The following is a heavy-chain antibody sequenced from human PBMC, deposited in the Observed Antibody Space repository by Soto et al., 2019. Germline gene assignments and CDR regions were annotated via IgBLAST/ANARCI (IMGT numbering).Heavy chain of an antibody. CDR3: ATDTLYYYCSGSRDAFDI. J-gene: IGHJ3*02. CDR2: ISDYNGNT. D-gene: IGHD3-10*01. Sequence: QVQLVQTGAEVKKPGASVKFSCKASGYTFTSYGIRWMRQAPGQGLEWMGWISDYNGNTNYAQKLKGRVTMTPGTSTSTAYMELRSLRSDDTALYYCATDTLYYYCSGSRDAFDIWGQGRMVTVSS. CDR1: GYTFTSYG. V-gene: IGHV1-18*01.